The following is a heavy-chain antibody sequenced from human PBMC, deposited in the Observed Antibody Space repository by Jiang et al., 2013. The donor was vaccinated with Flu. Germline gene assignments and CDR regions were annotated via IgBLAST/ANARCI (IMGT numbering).Heavy chain of an antibody. CDR2: FHPADSDT. Sequence: GAEVKKPGESLKISCKGSGYSFSSYWIGWVRQKPGKGLEWMGIFHPADSDTKYSPSFQGQVTISVDKSISTAYLQWSSLKASDTAMYYCARFFGVVTYDAFDIWGQGTAVTVSS. D-gene: IGHD3-3*01. V-gene: IGHV5-51*01. CDR3: ARFFGVVTYDAFDI. J-gene: IGHJ3*02. CDR1: GYSFSSYW.